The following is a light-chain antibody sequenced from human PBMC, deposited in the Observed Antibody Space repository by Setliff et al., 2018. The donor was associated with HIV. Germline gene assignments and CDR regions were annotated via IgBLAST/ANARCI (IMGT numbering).Light chain of an antibody. CDR1: SNDIGGYNY. V-gene: IGLV2-14*03. CDR3: SSYTSSSTVL. J-gene: IGLJ2*01. CDR2: NVN. Sequence: QSALAQPASVSGSPGQTITISCTGTSNDIGGYNYVSWYQQHPGEAPKLIIYNVNNRPSGASSRFSGSKSGNTASLSISELRAEDETDYYCSSYTSSSTVLFGGGTKVTVL.